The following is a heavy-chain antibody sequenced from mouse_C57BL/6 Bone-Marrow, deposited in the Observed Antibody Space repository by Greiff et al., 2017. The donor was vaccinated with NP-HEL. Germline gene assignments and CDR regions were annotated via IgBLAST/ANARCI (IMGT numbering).Heavy chain of an antibody. Sequence: DVKLQESGPVLVKPGASVKMSCKASGYTFTDYYMNWVKQSHGKSLEWIGVINPYNGGTSYNQKFKGKATLIVDKSSSTAYMQLNSLTSEDSAVYYCAREGLYSNYCYAMDYGGRGNSVTVTS. CDR3: AREGLYSNYCYAMDY. CDR2: INPYNGGT. J-gene: IGHJ4*01. V-gene: IGHV1-19*01. D-gene: IGHD2-5*01. CDR1: GYTFTDYY.